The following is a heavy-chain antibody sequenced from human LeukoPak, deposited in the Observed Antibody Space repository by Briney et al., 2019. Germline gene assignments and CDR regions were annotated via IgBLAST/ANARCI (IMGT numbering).Heavy chain of an antibody. CDR1: GFTFSTYA. CDR2: ISYDGNTK. CDR3: ARDAAEHYFDY. V-gene: IGHV3-30-3*01. J-gene: IGHJ4*02. D-gene: IGHD1-26*01. Sequence: GRSLRLSCAASGFTFSTYAMHWVRQAPGKGLECVAAISYDGNTKYYADSVRGRFTISRDNSNNTLYLQMNSLRAEDTAVYYCARDAAEHYFDYWGQGTLVTVSS.